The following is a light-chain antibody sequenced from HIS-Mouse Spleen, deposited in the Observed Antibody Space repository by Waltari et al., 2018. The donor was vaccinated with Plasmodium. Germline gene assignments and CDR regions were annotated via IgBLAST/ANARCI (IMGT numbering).Light chain of an antibody. CDR1: SSDVGGYNY. CDR2: DVS. CDR3: CSYAGSYTLV. Sequence: QSALTQPRSVSGSPGQSVTISCTGTSSDVGGYNYVSWYQQHPGKAPNLMIYDVSKRPSGVPDRSSGSKSGNTASLTISALQAEDEAEYYCCSYAGSYTLVFGGGTKLTVL. J-gene: IGLJ2*01. V-gene: IGLV2-11*01.